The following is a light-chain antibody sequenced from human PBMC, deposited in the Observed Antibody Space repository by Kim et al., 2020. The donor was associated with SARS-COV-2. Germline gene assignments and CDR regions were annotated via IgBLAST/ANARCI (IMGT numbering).Light chain of an antibody. J-gene: IGLJ3*02. CDR2: QDS. CDR3: KAWGSSTAV. Sequence: VTAGTTAPITCAGGRLGAKYVCCKRKKPGQSPVLVINQDSMRNTGFPDRFAVSHSGNTPPLTISGTQTMDEADYSCKAWGSSTAVFGGGTQLTVL. CDR1: RLGAKY. V-gene: IGLV3-1*01.